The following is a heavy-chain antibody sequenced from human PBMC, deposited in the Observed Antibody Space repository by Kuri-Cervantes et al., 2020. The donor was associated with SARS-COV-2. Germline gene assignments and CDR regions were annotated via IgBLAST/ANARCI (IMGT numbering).Heavy chain of an antibody. CDR2: IDPNTGDT. CDR1: GYTFTSFS. D-gene: IGHD3-16*02. Sequence: ASVKVTCKASGYTFTSFSIDWVRQATGQGLEWVGWIDPNTGDTGYAQKFQGRVTMTRNTSISTAYMELSSLRSEDTAVYYCARPSEWGSYRLWGQGTLVTVSS. J-gene: IGHJ4*02. V-gene: IGHV1-8*01. CDR3: ARPSEWGSYRL.